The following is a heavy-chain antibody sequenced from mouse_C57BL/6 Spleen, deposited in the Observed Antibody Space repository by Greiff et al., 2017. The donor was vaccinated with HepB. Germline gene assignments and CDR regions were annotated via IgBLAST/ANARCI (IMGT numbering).Heavy chain of an antibody. V-gene: IGHV3-1*01. CDR2: ISYSGST. CDR3: ARDEWGAWFAY. CDR1: GYSITSGYD. J-gene: IGHJ3*01. Sequence: EVQLQQSGPGMVKPSQSLSLTCTVTGYSITSGYDWHWIRHFPGNKLEWMGYISYSGSTNYNPSLKSRISITPDTAKNHFFLKLNSVTTEDTATYYCARDEWGAWFAYWGQGTLVTVSA. D-gene: IGHD1-3*01.